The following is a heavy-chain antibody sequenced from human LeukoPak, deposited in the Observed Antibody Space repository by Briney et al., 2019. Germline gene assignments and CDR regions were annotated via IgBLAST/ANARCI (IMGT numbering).Heavy chain of an antibody. CDR2: LYYGVNT. CDR3: ARLRVQQLASSYYMGV. J-gene: IGHJ6*03. Sequence: PSETLSLTCTVSGDSVTTTNFYWGWIRQAPGKGLEWIGSLYYGVNTYYKPSLKGRVTISVDTSLNQFSLILTSVTAADTGVYYCARLRVQQLASSYYMGVWGKGTTVTVSS. CDR1: GDSVTTTNFY. V-gene: IGHV4-39*01. D-gene: IGHD6-13*01.